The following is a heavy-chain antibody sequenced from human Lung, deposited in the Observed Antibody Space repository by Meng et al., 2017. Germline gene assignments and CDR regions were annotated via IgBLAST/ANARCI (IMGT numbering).Heavy chain of an antibody. D-gene: IGHD4-11*01. CDR3: ARGPTTMAHDFDY. J-gene: IGHJ4*02. Sequence: QVQPQKWGAGLLKPSEHLSLTCVFSGGAFSDYYWSWIRQPPGKGLEWIGEINHSGSTNYNPSLESRATISVDTSQNNLSLKLSSVTAADSAVYYCARGPTTMAHDFDYWGQGTLVTVSS. V-gene: IGHV4-34*01. CDR1: GGAFSDYY. CDR2: INHSGST.